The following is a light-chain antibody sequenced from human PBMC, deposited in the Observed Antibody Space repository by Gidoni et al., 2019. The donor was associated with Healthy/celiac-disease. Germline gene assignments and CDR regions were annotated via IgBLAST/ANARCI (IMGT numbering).Light chain of an antibody. J-gene: IGKJ3*01. CDR2: DAS. CDR1: QSVSSY. V-gene: IGKV3-11*01. CDR3: QQRSNWPLFT. Sequence: EIVLTQSPATLSLSPGERATLSCRASQSVSSYLAWYHQKPGQAPRRLIYDASNRATGIPARFSGSGSGTDFTLTISSLEPEDFAVYYCQQRSNWPLFTFGPGTKVDIK.